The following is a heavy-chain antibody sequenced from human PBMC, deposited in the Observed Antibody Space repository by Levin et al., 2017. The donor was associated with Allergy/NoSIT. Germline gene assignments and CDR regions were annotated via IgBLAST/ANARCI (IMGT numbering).Heavy chain of an antibody. CDR2: IYPGDSDT. CDR3: ARRSVSTPFFEY. V-gene: IGHV5-51*01. Sequence: GESLKISCQGSGYSFTNYWIGWVRQMPGKGLEWMGIIYPGDSDTRYSPSFQGQVIISADKSIDTAYLQWSSLKASDSAMYYCARRSVSTPFFEYWGQGTLVTVSS. CDR1: GYSFTNYW. D-gene: IGHD5/OR15-5a*01. J-gene: IGHJ4*02.